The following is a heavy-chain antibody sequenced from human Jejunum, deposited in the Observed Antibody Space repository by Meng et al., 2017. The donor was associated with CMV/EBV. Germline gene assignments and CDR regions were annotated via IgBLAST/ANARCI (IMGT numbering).Heavy chain of an antibody. CDR1: GGSINNYY. Sequence: QGQLQESGPGLVKPSDTLSLTCTVSGGSINNYYWSWIRQSAGKGLEWIGRFYSSDTYNYHPSLNSRVTMSLDTSKKQFSLILSSVTAADTARYYCARGPGASTREGFDHWGLGTLVTVSS. CDR2: FYSSDTY. J-gene: IGHJ4*02. CDR3: ARGPGASTREGFDH. V-gene: IGHV4-4*07. D-gene: IGHD1-26*01.